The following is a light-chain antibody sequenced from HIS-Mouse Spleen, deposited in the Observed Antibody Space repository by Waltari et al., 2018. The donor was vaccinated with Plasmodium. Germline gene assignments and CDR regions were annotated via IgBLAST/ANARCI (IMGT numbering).Light chain of an antibody. Sequence: QSALTQPASVSGSPGQSITISCTGTSSDVGGYNSVSRYQQHPGKAPKLMIYDVSNRPSGVSNRFSGSKSGNTASLTISGLQAEDEADYYCSSYTSSSTLNYVFGTGTKVTVL. CDR3: SSYTSSSTLNYV. V-gene: IGLV2-14*03. CDR2: DVS. J-gene: IGLJ1*01. CDR1: SSDVGGYNS.